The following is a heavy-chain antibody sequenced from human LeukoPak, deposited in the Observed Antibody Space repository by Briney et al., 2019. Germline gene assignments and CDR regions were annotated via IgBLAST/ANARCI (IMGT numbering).Heavy chain of an antibody. Sequence: PGGSLRLSCAASGFTFSNYDMHWVRQAPGKGLEWVAVISYDGTNKYYADSVKGRFTISRDNSKSTLYLQMNSLRAEDTAVYYCAKDGANSGSNFDYWGQGTLVTVSS. V-gene: IGHV3-30*18. CDR1: GFTFSNYD. CDR2: ISYDGTNK. D-gene: IGHD4/OR15-4a*01. J-gene: IGHJ4*02. CDR3: AKDGANSGSNFDY.